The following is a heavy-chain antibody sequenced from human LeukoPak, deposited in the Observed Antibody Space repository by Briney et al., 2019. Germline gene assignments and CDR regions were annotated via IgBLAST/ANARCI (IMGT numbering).Heavy chain of an antibody. CDR2: ISAYNGNT. D-gene: IGHD4-17*01. CDR1: GYTFTSYG. Sequence: ASVKVSCKASGYTFTSYGISRVRQAPGQGLEWMGWISAYNGNTNYAQKLQSRVTMTTDTSTSTACMELRSLRSDDTAVYYCAREPFYGDYGYYCMDVWGKGTTVTVSS. CDR3: AREPFYGDYGYYCMDV. V-gene: IGHV1-18*01. J-gene: IGHJ6*03.